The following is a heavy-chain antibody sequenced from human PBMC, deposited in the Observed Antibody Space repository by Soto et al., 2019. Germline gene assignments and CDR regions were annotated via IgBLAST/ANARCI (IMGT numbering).Heavy chain of an antibody. V-gene: IGHV3-21*01. D-gene: IGHD1-7*01. CDR2: ISSSSSYI. Sequence: GGSLRLSCAASGFTFSSYSMNWVRQAPGKGLEWVSSISSSSSYIYYADSVKGRFTISRDNAKNSLYLQMNSLRAEDTAVYYCARDFGFVELLNNFDYWGQGTLVTVSS. J-gene: IGHJ4*02. CDR3: ARDFGFVELLNNFDY. CDR1: GFTFSSYS.